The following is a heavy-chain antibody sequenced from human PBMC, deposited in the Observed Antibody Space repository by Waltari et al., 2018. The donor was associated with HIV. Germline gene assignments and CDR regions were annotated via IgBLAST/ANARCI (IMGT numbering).Heavy chain of an antibody. CDR3: ARVVYWYFDL. CDR1: GASINSNNYY. CDR2: VYYRGST. V-gene: IGHV4-31*02. J-gene: IGHJ2*01. Sequence: QVQLQESGPGLVKPSQTLSLTCNVSGASINSNNYYWAWIRQHPERGLECIGFVYYRGSTVSNPSFKSRSTISVDTSKNQFSLKLTSMTAADTAVYYCARVVYWYFDLWGRGTLVTVSS.